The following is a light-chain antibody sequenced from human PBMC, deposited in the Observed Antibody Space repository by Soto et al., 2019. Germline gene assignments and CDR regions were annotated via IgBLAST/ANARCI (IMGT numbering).Light chain of an antibody. Sequence: EIVMTQSPVTLSVSPGERATLSCRASQSVSSNLAWYQQKPGQAPRLLIYGASTRATGVPAMFSGSGSGTEFTLTISSLQSEDFAVYYCQQYYNWPLTFGKGTKVEIK. J-gene: IGKJ1*01. CDR2: GAS. CDR1: QSVSSN. V-gene: IGKV3-15*01. CDR3: QQYYNWPLT.